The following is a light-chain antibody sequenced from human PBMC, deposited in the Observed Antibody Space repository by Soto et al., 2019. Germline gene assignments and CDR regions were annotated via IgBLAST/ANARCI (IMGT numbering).Light chain of an antibody. CDR2: DAS. Sequence: DIHMTQSPSTLSASVGGRVTITCRASQSISSWLAWYKQKPGKAPKLLIYDASILESGVPSRFSGVGSGTDFTLTISSLQPDDFATYYCQQYNSYSSTFGQGTKVDIK. CDR1: QSISSW. V-gene: IGKV1-5*01. J-gene: IGKJ1*01. CDR3: QQYNSYSST.